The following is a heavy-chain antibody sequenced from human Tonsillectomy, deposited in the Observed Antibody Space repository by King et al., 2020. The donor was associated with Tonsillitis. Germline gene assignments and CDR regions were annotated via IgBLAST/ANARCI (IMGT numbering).Heavy chain of an antibody. CDR1: GFTFSSYG. CDR2: ISYDGSNK. D-gene: IGHD3-22*01. CDR3: ARRGITMIALHYFDY. V-gene: IGHV3-33*05. J-gene: IGHJ4*02. Sequence: VQLVESGGGVVQPGRSLRLSCAASGFTFSSYGMHWVRQAPGKGLEWVAVISYDGSNKYYADSVKGRFTISRDNSKNTMYLQMNSLRAEETAVYYCARRGITMIALHYFDYWGPGPLVTLSS.